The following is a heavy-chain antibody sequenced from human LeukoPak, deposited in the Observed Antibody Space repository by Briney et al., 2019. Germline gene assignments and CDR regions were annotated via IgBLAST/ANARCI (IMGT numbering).Heavy chain of an antibody. J-gene: IGHJ4*02. Sequence: GGSLRLPCAASGFAFSSYAMSWVRQAPGKGLEWVSVTSGSGGNPYYADSVKGRFTISRDNSENTLYLHMNSLRAEDTALYYCAKETGIILVRGAVDYWGQGTLVTVSS. CDR2: TSGSGGNP. CDR1: GFAFSSYA. V-gene: IGHV3-23*01. CDR3: AKETGIILVRGAVDY. D-gene: IGHD3-10*01.